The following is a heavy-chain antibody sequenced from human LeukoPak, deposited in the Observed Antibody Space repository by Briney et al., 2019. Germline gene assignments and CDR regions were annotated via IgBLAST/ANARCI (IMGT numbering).Heavy chain of an antibody. D-gene: IGHD1-1*01. CDR3: AREYTRRYFDY. J-gene: IGHJ4*02. Sequence: SGGSLRLSCAASGLTFSSHWMHWVRQAPGKGLEWVSVIYSGGSTYYADSVKGRFTISRDNSKNTLYLQMNSLRAEDTAVYYCAREYTRRYFDYWGQGTLVTVSS. CDR1: GLTFSSHW. V-gene: IGHV3-53*01. CDR2: IYSGGST.